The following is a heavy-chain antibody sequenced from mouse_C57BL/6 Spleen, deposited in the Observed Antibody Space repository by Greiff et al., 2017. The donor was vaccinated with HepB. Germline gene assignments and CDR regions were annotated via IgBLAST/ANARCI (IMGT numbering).Heavy chain of an antibody. V-gene: IGHV1-72*01. CDR3: ARRSDYDYDGAWFAY. Sequence: QVQLQQSGAELVKPGASVKLSCKASGYTFTSYWMHWVKQRPGRGLEWIGRIDPNSGGTKYNEKFKSKATLTVDKPSSTAYMQLSSLTSEDSAVYYCARRSDYDYDGAWFAYWGQGTLVTVSA. J-gene: IGHJ3*01. D-gene: IGHD2-4*01. CDR1: GYTFTSYW. CDR2: IDPNSGGT.